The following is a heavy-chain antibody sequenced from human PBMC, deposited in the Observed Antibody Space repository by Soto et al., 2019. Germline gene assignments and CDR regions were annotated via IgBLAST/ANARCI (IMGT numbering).Heavy chain of an antibody. CDR1: GFPFDHYS. Sequence: GGSLRLSCGASGFPFDHYSMSWVRQAPGKGLEWVSAISGGSPKEFYAESVKGRFTISRDNSKNTLFLEMNSLRADDAALYYCAKDFSRDSFSQKPSCGGDYYTLDSWGQGTQVTVSS. J-gene: IGHJ4*02. CDR2: ISGGSPKE. V-gene: IGHV3-23*01. D-gene: IGHD2-21*02. CDR3: AKDFSRDSFSQKPSCGGDYYTLDS.